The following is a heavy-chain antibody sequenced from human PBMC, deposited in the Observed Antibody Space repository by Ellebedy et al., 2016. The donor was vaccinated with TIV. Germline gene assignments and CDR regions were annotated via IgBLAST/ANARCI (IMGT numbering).Heavy chain of an antibody. J-gene: IGHJ6*02. CDR3: ARDRKWASETQTTFYYGMDV. Sequence: GGSLRLSXAASGFTFSDYYMAWIRQAPGKGLEWVSYISSGDTVYYADSVKGRFTISRDNAKNSLFLQMNGLRAEDTAVYYCARDRKWASETQTTFYYGMDVWGRGTTVTVSS. CDR2: ISSGDTV. D-gene: IGHD1-1*01. CDR1: GFTFSDYY. V-gene: IGHV3-11*01.